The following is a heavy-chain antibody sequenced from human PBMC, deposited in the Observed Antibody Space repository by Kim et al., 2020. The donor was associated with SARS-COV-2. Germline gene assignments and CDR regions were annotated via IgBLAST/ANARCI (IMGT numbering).Heavy chain of an antibody. CDR3: ARGYCSGGSCYHAFDY. D-gene: IGHD2-15*01. Sequence: SETLSLTCAVSGGSISSSNSWSWVRQPPGKGLEWIGEIYHSGSTNYNPSLKSRVTISVDKSKNQFSLKLSSVTAADTAVYYCARGYCSGGSCYHAFDYWGQGTLVTVSS. CDR1: GGSISSSNS. J-gene: IGHJ4*02. V-gene: IGHV4-4*02. CDR2: IYHSGST.